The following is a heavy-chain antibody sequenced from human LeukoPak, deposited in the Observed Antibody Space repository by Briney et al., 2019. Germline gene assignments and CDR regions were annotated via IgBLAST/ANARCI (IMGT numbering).Heavy chain of an antibody. CDR3: ARDLIAAAGTSWFDP. J-gene: IGHJ5*02. CDR2: INASGGST. Sequence: ASVEVSCKASGYRFTSYYMHWVRQAPGQGLEWMGIINASGGSTTYAQKFQGRVTMTRDTSTSTVYMELSSLRSEDTAVYYCARDLIAAAGTSWFDPWGQGTLVTVSS. D-gene: IGHD6-13*01. V-gene: IGHV1-46*01. CDR1: GYRFTSYY.